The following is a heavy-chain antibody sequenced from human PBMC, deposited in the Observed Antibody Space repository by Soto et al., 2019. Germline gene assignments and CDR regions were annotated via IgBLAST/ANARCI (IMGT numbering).Heavy chain of an antibody. V-gene: IGHV3-33*01. J-gene: IGHJ3*02. CDR1: GFTFSSYG. CDR2: IWYDGSNQ. Sequence: QVQLVESGGGVVQPGRSLRLSCAASGFTFSSYGMHWVRQAPGKGLEWVAVIWYDGSNQYYADSVKGRFTISRDNSKNTLYLQMNSLRAEDTAVYYCARDPAGNPGSNAFDIWGQGTMVTVSS. CDR3: ARDPAGNPGSNAFDI.